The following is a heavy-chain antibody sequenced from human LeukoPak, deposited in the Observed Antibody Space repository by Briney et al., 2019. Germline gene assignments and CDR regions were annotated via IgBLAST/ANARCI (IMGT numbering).Heavy chain of an antibody. V-gene: IGHV3-11*01. CDR2: ISRSGSTI. D-gene: IGHD1-26*01. CDR3: VRDRGTYRPIDY. J-gene: IGHJ4*02. CDR1: GFTFSDYY. Sequence: GGSLRLSCAASGFTFSDYYMSWIRQAPGKELEWVSYISRSGSTIYYADSVKGRFTISRDNAKNSLYLQMNSLRAEDTAIYYCVRDRGTYRPIDYWGQGTLVTVSS.